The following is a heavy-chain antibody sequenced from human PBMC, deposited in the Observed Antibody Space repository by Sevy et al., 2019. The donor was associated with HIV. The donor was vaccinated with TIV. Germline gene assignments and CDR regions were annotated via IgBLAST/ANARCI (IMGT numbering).Heavy chain of an antibody. Sequence: SETLSLTCSISGGTIVSSGHYWGWIRQTPGKGLEWIGSIYYNGHTSYTPSLKSRPTISIDTSKNQFSLTLSSVTVADTAVYFCAREAGGYDYDYGMDVWGHGTTVTVSS. V-gene: IGHV4-39*02. CDR1: GGTIVSSGHY. J-gene: IGHJ6*02. D-gene: IGHD5-12*01. CDR2: IYYNGHT. CDR3: AREAGGYDYDYGMDV.